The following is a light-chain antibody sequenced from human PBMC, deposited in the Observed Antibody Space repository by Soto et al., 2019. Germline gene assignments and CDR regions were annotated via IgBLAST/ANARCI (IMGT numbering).Light chain of an antibody. CDR2: EVS. J-gene: IGLJ1*01. V-gene: IGLV2-14*01. Sequence: QSVLTQPASVSGSPGQSITISCTGTSSDIGAYNHVSWYQQHPDRAPKLIIYEVSNRPSEISKRFSASKSGNTASLTISGLQAEDETDYYCFSYTSSSTYVFGTGTKLTVL. CDR3: FSYTSSSTYV. CDR1: SSDIGAYNH.